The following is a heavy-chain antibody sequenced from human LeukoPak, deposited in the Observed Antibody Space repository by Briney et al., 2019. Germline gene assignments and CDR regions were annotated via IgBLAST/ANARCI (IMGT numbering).Heavy chain of an antibody. V-gene: IGHV4-34*01. CDR2: INHSGST. J-gene: IGHJ4*02. Sequence: SETLSLTCAVYGGSFNGYYWSWIRQPPGKGLEWIGEINHSGSTNYNPSLKSRVTISVDTSKNQFSLKLSSVTAADTAVYYCARASGGSGSYPFDYWGQGNLVTVSS. D-gene: IGHD3-10*01. CDR1: GGSFNGYY. CDR3: ARASGGSGSYPFDY.